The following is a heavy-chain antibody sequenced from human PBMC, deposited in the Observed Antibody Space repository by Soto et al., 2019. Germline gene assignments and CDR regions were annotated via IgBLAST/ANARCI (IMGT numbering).Heavy chain of an antibody. CDR3: ARAGVLDDAFDI. CDR1: GYTFTSYD. V-gene: IGHV1-8*01. CDR2: MNLNSGNT. J-gene: IGHJ3*02. D-gene: IGHD2-8*01. Sequence: ASVKVSCKASGYTFTSYDINWVRQATGQGLEWMGWMNLNSGNTGYAQKFQGRVTMTRNTSISTAYMELSSLRSEDTAVYYCARAGVLDDAFDIWGQGTMVTVPS.